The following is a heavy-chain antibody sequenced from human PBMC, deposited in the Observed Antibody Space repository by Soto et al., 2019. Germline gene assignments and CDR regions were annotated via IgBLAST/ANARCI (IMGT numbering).Heavy chain of an antibody. J-gene: IGHJ4*02. CDR3: AHRRSGYFDS. V-gene: IGHV2-5*02. CDR2: IYWDDDK. CDR1: GFSLTETGMG. Sequence: QITLKESGPTLVKPTQTLTLTCTFSGFSLTETGMGVGWIRQPPGKALEWLAIIYWDDDKRYSPSLKRGLTISKDAYKNQVVLTKTNVDAVDTATSYCAHRRSGYFDSWGQGTLVTVSS.